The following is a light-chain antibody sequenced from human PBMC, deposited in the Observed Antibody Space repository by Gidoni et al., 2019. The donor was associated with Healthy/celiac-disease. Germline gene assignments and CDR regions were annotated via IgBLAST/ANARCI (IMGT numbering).Light chain of an antibody. V-gene: IGKV4-1*01. J-gene: IGKJ2*01. Sequence: DIVMTQSPDSLAVSLGERATINCKSSQSVLYSSNNKNYLAWYQQKPGQPPKLLIYWASTRESGVPDRFRGSGSGTDFTLTISSLQAEDVAVYYCQLSYSTPFTFGQGTKLEIK. CDR2: WAS. CDR1: QSVLYSSNNKNY. CDR3: QLSYSTPFT.